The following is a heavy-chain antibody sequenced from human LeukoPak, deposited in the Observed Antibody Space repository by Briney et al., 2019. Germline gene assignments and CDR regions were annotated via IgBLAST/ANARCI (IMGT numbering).Heavy chain of an antibody. CDR1: GFTFSSFW. J-gene: IGHJ4*02. Sequence: GGSLRLSCAASGFTFSSFWMHWVRQAPGKGLVWVSRLNSDGSSTDYADSVKGRFTNSRGNAKNTLYLQMNSLRAEDTAVYYCARASGGSRHFFDYWGQGTLVTVSS. V-gene: IGHV3-74*01. CDR2: LNSDGSST. CDR3: ARASGGSRHFFDY. D-gene: IGHD3-16*01.